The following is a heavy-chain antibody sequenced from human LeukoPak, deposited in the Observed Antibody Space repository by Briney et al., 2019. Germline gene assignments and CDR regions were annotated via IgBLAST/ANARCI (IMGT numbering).Heavy chain of an antibody. Sequence: GASVKVSCKASGGTFSSYAISWVRQAPGQGLEWMGWISPNGADTDYAQRFQGRVTMTRDTSISTAYMELRRLRSDDTAVYYCARAAIAVAGDYHYHYMDVWGKGTTVTVSS. CDR1: GGTFSSYA. CDR3: ARAAIAVAGDYHYHYMDV. J-gene: IGHJ6*03. CDR2: ISPNGADT. V-gene: IGHV1-2*02. D-gene: IGHD6-19*01.